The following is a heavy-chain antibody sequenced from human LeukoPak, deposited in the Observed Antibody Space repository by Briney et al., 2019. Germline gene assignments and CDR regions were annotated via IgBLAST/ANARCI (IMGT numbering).Heavy chain of an antibody. V-gene: IGHV3-7*01. D-gene: IGHD1-14*01. CDR1: GFAFSTYW. J-gene: IGHJ4*02. CDR3: ARDFGTTLGSLTKFDY. CDR2: IKHDGSEK. Sequence: GGSLRLSCAASGFAFSTYWMSWVRQAPGKGLEWVANIKHDGSEKKYVDSVKGRFTISRDNANNSLFLQMDSLRAEDTAIYYCARDFGTTLGSLTKFDYWGQGTLVTVSS.